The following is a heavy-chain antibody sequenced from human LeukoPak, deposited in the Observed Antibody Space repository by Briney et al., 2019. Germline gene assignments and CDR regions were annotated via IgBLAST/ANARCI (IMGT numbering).Heavy chain of an antibody. J-gene: IGHJ5*02. CDR3: ARDGSSWSNWLDP. V-gene: IGHV3-74*01. D-gene: IGHD6-13*01. CDR1: GFTFSSYW. CDR2: IKSDGSST. Sequence: TGGSLRLSCAASGFTFSSYWMHWVRQAPGKGLVWVSRIKSDGSSTSYADSVKGRCTISRDNVKNTLYLQMNSLRAEDTAVYYCARDGSSWSNWLDPWGQGTLVTVSS.